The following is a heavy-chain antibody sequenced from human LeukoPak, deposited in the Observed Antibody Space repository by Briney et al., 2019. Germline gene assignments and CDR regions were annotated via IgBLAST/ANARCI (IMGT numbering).Heavy chain of an antibody. J-gene: IGHJ6*02. CDR3: ARDSGLTPYYYYGMDV. CDR2: ISAYNGNT. CDR1: GYTFTSYG. D-gene: IGHD3-10*01. V-gene: IGHV1-18*01. Sequence: GASVKVSCKASGYTFTSYGISWVRQAPGQGLEWMGWISAYNGNTNYAQKLQGRVTMTTDTSTSTAYMELRSLRSDDTAVYYCARDSGLTPYYYYGMDVWSQGTTVTVSS.